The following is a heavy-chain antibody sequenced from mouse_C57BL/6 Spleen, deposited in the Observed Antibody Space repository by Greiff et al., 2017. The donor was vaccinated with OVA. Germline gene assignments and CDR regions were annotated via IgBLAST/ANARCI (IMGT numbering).Heavy chain of an antibody. CDR1: GYSITSGYD. CDR3: ARDSYYSNFLFAY. CDR2: ISYSGST. V-gene: IGHV3-1*01. D-gene: IGHD2-5*01. Sequence: EVKLVESGPGMVKPSQSLSLTCTVTGYSITSGYDWHWIRHFPGNKLEWMGYISYSGSTNYNPSLKSRISITHDTSKNHFFLKLNSVTTEDTATYYCARDSYYSNFLFAYWGQGTLVTVSA. J-gene: IGHJ3*01.